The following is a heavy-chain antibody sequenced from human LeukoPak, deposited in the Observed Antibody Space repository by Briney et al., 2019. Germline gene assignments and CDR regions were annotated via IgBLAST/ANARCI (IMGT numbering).Heavy chain of an antibody. J-gene: IGHJ3*02. CDR2: IYHSGST. CDR3: ARAPWAYGNYVHAFDI. D-gene: IGHD4-11*01. Sequence: PSETLSLTCTVSGYSITSGYYWGWIRPPQGKGLEWSGSIYHSGSTYYNPSLKSRVTISVDTSKNQFSLKVTSVTAADTAGYYRARAPWAYGNYVHAFDIWGQGTMVTVSS. V-gene: IGHV4-38-2*02. CDR1: GYSITSGYY.